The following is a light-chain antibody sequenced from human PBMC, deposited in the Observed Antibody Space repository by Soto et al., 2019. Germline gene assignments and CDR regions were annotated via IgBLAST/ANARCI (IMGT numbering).Light chain of an antibody. V-gene: IGKV3-20*01. CDR1: HSASSS. Sequence: DIVLTQSPGTLSLSPGERATLSCRASHSASSSLAWYQQKPGQAPRLLIHGASSRATGIPDRFSGSGSGTDFTLTISRLEPEDFAVYYCQQYSDSLTFGGGTKVDIK. J-gene: IGKJ4*01. CDR2: GAS. CDR3: QQYSDSLT.